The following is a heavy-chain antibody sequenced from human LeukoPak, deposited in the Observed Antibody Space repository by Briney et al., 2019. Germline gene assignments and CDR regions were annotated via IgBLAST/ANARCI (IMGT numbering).Heavy chain of an antibody. V-gene: IGHV3-7*01. D-gene: IGHD5-12*01. Sequence: GALRLSCAASGFSFNAYWLAWVRQAPGTGLEWVANINPAGSETFHVDPVKGRFSISRDHAKNLVYLQMNSLRAEDTAVYYCATFGLVAALDLWGQGTLVTVSS. CDR2: INPAGSET. CDR3: ATFGLVAALDL. CDR1: GFSFNAYW. J-gene: IGHJ4*02.